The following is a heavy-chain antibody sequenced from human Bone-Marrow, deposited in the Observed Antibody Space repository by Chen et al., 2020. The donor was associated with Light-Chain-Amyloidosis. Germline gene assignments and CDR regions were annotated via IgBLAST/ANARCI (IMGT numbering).Heavy chain of an antibody. CDR2: VSSSGNIRT. V-gene: IGHV3-23*04. CDR1: GFRFSNSG. Sequence: EVQLVEAGGGLVQPGGSLRLSCAASGFRFSNSGLHWVRQAPGKGLEWFSYVSSSGNIRTTYAESVKGRFTISRDNSKNMVYLQLNSLRAEDTAVYYCAKDGGAWNFDYWGQGTLVTVSS. CDR3: AKDGGAWNFDY. J-gene: IGHJ4*02. D-gene: IGHD3-10*01.